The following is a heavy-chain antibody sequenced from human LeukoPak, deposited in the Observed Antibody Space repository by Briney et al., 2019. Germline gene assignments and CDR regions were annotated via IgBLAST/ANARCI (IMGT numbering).Heavy chain of an antibody. CDR1: GYTFTSYG. CDR2: ISAYNGNT. J-gene: IGHJ5*02. CDR3: ARDQPYYYGSGSYYSFDP. Sequence: ASVKVSCKASGYTFTSYGISWVRQAPGQGLEWMGWISAYNGNTNYAQKLQGRVTMTTDTSTSTAYMELRSLRSDDTAVYYCARDQPYYYGSGSYYSFDPWGQGTLVTVSS. V-gene: IGHV1-18*01. D-gene: IGHD3-10*01.